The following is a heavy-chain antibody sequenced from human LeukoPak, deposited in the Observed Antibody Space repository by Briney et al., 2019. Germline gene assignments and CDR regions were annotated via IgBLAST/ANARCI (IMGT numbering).Heavy chain of an antibody. CDR1: GFTFSSYA. J-gene: IGHJ4*02. Sequence: GGSLRLSCAASGFTFSSYAMSWVRQAPRKGLEWVSAISGSGGSTYYADSVKGRFTISRDNSKNTLYLQMNSLRAEDTAVYYCAKRRNYYDSSGYSYYFDYWGQGTLVTVSS. CDR2: ISGSGGST. D-gene: IGHD3-22*01. CDR3: AKRRNYYDSSGYSYYFDY. V-gene: IGHV3-23*01.